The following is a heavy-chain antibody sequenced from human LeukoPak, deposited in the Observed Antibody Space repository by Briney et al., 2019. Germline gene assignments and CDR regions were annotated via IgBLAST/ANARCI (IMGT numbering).Heavy chain of an antibody. CDR2: ISGSGGST. V-gene: IGHV3-23*01. D-gene: IGHD3-22*01. J-gene: IGHJ3*02. CDR3: ANDDYYDSSGQLDAFDI. Sequence: GGSLRLSCAASGFTFSSYAMSWVRQAPGKGLEWISGISGSGGSTYYADSVKGRFTISRDSSKNTLYLQMNSLRVEDTAVYYCANDDYYDSSGQLDAFDIWGQGTMVTVSS. CDR1: GFTFSSYA.